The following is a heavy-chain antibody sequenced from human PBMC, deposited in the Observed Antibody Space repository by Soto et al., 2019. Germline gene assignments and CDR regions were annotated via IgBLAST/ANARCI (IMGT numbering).Heavy chain of an antibody. V-gene: IGHV3-30*03. J-gene: IGHJ3*02. CDR3: ASGLEWLMAFDI. D-gene: IGHD3-3*01. CDR1: GFTFSSYG. CDR2: ISYDGSNK. Sequence: QVQLVESGGGVVQPGRSLRLSCAASGFTFSSYGMHWVRQAPGKGLEWVAVISYDGSNKYYADSVKGRFTISRDNSKNTLYLQMNSLRAEDTAVYYCASGLEWLMAFDIWGQGTMVTVSS.